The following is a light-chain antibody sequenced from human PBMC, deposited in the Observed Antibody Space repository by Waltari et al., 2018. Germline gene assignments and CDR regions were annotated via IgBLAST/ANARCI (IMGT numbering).Light chain of an antibody. J-gene: IGLJ2*01. Sequence: SSELTQGPAVSVALGQTVKITCQGDSLRTSYASWYQLKPGQAPILVLFGKEKRPSGIPDRFSGYNSESTTSLTITGAQAEDEADYYCSSRDSSASHVLFAGGTKVTVL. CDR2: GKE. CDR3: SSRDSSASHVL. CDR1: SLRTSY. V-gene: IGLV3-19*01.